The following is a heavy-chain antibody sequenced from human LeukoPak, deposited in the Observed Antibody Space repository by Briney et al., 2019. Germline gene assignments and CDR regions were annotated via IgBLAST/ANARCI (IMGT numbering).Heavy chain of an antibody. Sequence: SETLSLTCTVSGGSISSYYWSWIRQPPGKGLEWIGYIYYSGSTNYNPSLKSRVTISVDTSKNQFSLKLIPVTAADTAVYYCARLDILTGYSFDYWGQGTLVTVS. CDR2: IYYSGST. D-gene: IGHD3-9*01. J-gene: IGHJ4*02. CDR3: ARLDILTGYSFDY. CDR1: GGSISSYY. V-gene: IGHV4-59*01.